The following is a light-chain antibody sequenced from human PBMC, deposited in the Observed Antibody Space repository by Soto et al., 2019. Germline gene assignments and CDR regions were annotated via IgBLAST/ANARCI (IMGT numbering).Light chain of an antibody. CDR3: SSYTSRSTLDV. CDR2: DVS. Sequence: HSARDQPASGSGSPGQWSPISCTGTSSDAGGYNYVSWYQQHPGKAPKLMIYDVSNRPSGVSNRFSGSKSGNTASLTISGFQAEDEADYYCSSYTSRSTLDVFGTGTKVTV. CDR1: SSDAGGYNY. J-gene: IGLJ1*01. V-gene: IGLV2-14*01.